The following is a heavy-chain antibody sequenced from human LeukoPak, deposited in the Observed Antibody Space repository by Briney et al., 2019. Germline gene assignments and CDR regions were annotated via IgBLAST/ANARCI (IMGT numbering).Heavy chain of an antibody. CDR3: ARGPLRYSYGPPYYYYYGMDV. J-gene: IGHJ6*02. CDR2: INHIGST. D-gene: IGHD5-18*01. Sequence: SETLSLTCAVYGGSFSGYYWSWIRQPPGKGLEWIGEINHIGSTNYNPSLKSRVTISVDTSKNQFSLKLSSVTAADTAVYYCARGPLRYSYGPPYYYYYGMDVWGQGTTVTVSS. V-gene: IGHV4-34*01. CDR1: GGSFSGYY.